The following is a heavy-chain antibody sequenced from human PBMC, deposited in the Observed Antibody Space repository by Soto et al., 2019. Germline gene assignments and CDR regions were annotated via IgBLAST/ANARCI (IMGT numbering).Heavy chain of an antibody. CDR2: INHSGST. CDR3: ARMDPGVRGNWFDP. CDR1: GVSFIGYY. J-gene: IGHJ5*02. V-gene: IGHV4-34*01. Sequence: SETLSLTCAVYGVSFIGYYWSWIRQPPGKGLEWIGEINHSGSTNYNPSLKSRVTISVATSKNQFSLKLSSVTAADTAVYYCARMDPGVRGNWFDPWGQGTLVT. D-gene: IGHD3-10*01.